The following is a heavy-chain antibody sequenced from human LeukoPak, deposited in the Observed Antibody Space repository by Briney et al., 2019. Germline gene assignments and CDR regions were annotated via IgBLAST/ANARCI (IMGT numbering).Heavy chain of an antibody. CDR2: ISSSSSTI. CDR3: ARDGMVRGVIIWDAFDI. CDR1: GFTVSSNY. D-gene: IGHD3-10*01. Sequence: GGSLRLSCAASGFTVSSNYMNWVRQAPGKGLEWVSYISSSSSTIYYADSVKGRFAISRDNAKNSLYLQMNSLRDEDTAVYYCARDGMVRGVIIWDAFDIWGQGTMVTVSS. J-gene: IGHJ3*02. V-gene: IGHV3-48*02.